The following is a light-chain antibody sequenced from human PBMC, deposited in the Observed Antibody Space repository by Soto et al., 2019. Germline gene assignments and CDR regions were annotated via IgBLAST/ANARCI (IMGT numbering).Light chain of an antibody. CDR2: GAS. J-gene: IGKJ2*01. CDR1: QRVYSNF. CDR3: QQYGSSPRT. V-gene: IGKV3-20*01. Sequence: EIVLTQSPGTLSLAPGERATLSCRTSQRVYSNFLAWYRQNPGQAPRLLIYGASSRPGGIPDRFSGSGSGTDFSLTISRLEPEDFAVYYCQQYGSSPRTFGQGTKVEI.